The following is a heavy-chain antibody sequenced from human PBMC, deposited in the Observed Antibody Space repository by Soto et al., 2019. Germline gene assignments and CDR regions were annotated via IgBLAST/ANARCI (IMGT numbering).Heavy chain of an antibody. CDR1: GFTFSSYA. CDR2: ISSNGGST. J-gene: IGHJ4*02. D-gene: IGHD1-26*01. Sequence: EVQLVESGGGLVQPGGSRRLSCSASGFTFSSYAMHWVRQAPGKGLEYVSAISSNGGSTYYADSVKGRFTISRDNSKNTLYLQMSSLRAEDTAVYYCVPQGAIVSDYWGQGTLVTVSS. V-gene: IGHV3-64D*08. CDR3: VPQGAIVSDY.